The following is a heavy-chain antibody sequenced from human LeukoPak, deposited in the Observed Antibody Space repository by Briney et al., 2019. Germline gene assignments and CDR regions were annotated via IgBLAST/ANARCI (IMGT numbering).Heavy chain of an antibody. CDR2: INHSGST. J-gene: IGHJ5*02. D-gene: IGHD3-10*01. V-gene: IGHV4-34*01. Sequence: SETLSLTCAVYGGSFSGYYWSWIRQPPGKGLEWIGEINHSGSTNCNPSLKSRVTISVDTSKNQFSLKLSSVTAADTAVYYCARMGSGSYSPNWFDPWGQGTLVTVAS. CDR1: GGSFSGYY. CDR3: ARMGSGSYSPNWFDP.